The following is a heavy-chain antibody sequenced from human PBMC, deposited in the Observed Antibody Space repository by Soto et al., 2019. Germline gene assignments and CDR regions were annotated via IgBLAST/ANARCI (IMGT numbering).Heavy chain of an antibody. CDR2: IIPIFGTA. CDR1: GGTFSSYA. D-gene: IGHD4-17*01. Sequence: ASVKVSCKASGGTFSSYAISWVRQAPGQGLEWMGGIIPIFGTANYAQKFQGRVTITADKSTSTAYMELSSLRSEDTAVYYCARGLTTVTGYYYYGMDAWGQGTTVTVSS. CDR3: ARGLTTVTGYYYYGMDA. J-gene: IGHJ6*02. V-gene: IGHV1-69*06.